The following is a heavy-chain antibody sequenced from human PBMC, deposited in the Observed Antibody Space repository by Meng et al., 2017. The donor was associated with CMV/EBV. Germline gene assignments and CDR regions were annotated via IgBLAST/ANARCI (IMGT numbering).Heavy chain of an antibody. J-gene: IGHJ5*02. Sequence: VSGGSISRSSYYSGWIRQPPGKGLEWIGSIYYSGSAYYDPSLQSRVTISVDTSKNQYSLKLSSVTAADTAVYSCAGDRDQLPNWFDPWGQGTLVTVSS. V-gene: IGHV4-39*07. CDR3: AGDRDQLPNWFDP. CDR1: GGSISRSSYY. CDR2: IYYSGSA. D-gene: IGHD2-2*01.